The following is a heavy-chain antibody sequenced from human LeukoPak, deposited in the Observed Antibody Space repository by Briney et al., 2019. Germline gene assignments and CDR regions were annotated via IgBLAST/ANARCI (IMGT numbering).Heavy chain of an antibody. CDR2: VSTYNGNT. CDR1: GYSFTSYG. J-gene: IGHJ4*02. V-gene: IGHV1-18*04. Sequence: GASVKVSCKASGYSFTSYGISWVRQAPGQGLEWMGWVSTYNGNTNYAQKLQGRVNMTTDTSTSTAYMELRSLKSDDTAVYYCARTYSGYDSWGQGTLVTVSS. D-gene: IGHD5-12*01. CDR3: ARTYSGYDS.